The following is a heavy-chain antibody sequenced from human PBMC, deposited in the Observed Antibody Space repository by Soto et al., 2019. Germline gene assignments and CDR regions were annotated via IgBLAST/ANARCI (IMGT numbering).Heavy chain of an antibody. Sequence: EVQLVETGGGLIQPGGSLRLSCEAAGFTVSSYYMSLVRQAPGKGLEWVSVVYISGTTYYADSVRGRFTISRDNSKNTLYLKLNSLRAEDTAVYYCARGDGYNFWASWGQGTLVTVSS. V-gene: IGHV3-53*02. J-gene: IGHJ5*02. CDR2: VYISGTT. CDR1: GFTVSSYY. CDR3: ARGDGYNFWAS. D-gene: IGHD5-12*01.